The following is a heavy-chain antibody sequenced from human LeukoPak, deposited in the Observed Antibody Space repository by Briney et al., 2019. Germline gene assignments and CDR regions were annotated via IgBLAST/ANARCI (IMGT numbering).Heavy chain of an antibody. Sequence: GGSLRLSCAASGFTFSGNYMSWVRQAPGKRLEWVSAISGSGGSTYYADSVKGRIIISRDNSKNTPYLQMNSLRAEDTAVYYCAKESALIVATYGGLDYWGQGTLVTVSS. CDR1: GFTFSGNY. CDR3: AKESALIVATYGGLDY. CDR2: ISGSGGST. D-gene: IGHD5-12*01. J-gene: IGHJ4*02. V-gene: IGHV3-23*01.